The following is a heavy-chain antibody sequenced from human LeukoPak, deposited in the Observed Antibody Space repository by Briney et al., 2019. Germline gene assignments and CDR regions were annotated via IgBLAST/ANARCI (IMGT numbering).Heavy chain of an antibody. CDR2: INPTSGGT. Sequence: ASVKVSCKASGHTFTGYYMHWVRQAPGQGLEWMGWINPTSGGTNYAQTFQGRVTMTGDTSINTAYMELSRLRSDDTAVYYCARAPNLMNIVVVVAAIFFDYWGQGTLVTVSS. V-gene: IGHV1-2*02. CDR3: ARAPNLMNIVVVVAAIFFDY. J-gene: IGHJ4*02. CDR1: GHTFTGYY. D-gene: IGHD2-15*01.